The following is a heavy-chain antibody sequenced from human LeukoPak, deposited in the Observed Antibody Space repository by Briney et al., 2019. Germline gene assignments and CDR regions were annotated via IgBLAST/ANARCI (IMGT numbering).Heavy chain of an antibody. CDR1: GFTFSSYG. CDR2: IGGRDGST. CDR3: AKGHYYGSGSLDY. V-gene: IGHV3-23*01. J-gene: IGHJ4*02. D-gene: IGHD3-10*01. Sequence: SGGSLRLSWAASGFTFSSYGMSWVCQAPGKGLEWVSAIGGRDGSTYYADSVKGRFTISRDNCKNTLYVQMNSLRAEDTAVYYCAKGHYYGSGSLDYWGQGTLVTVSS.